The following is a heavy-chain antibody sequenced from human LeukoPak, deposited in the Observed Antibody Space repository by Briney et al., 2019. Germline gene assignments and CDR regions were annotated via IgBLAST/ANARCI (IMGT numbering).Heavy chain of an antibody. D-gene: IGHD2/OR15-2a*01. J-gene: IGHJ6*03. CDR2: INPNSGGT. CDR3: AREKNPAPSYYYYMDV. V-gene: IGHV1-2*02. Sequence: ASVKVSCKASGYTFTGYYMHWVRQAPGQGLEWMGWINPNSGGTNYAQKFQGRVTMTRDTSISTAYMELSRLRSDDTAVYNCAREKNPAPSYYYYMDVWGKGTTVTVSS. CDR1: GYTFTGYY.